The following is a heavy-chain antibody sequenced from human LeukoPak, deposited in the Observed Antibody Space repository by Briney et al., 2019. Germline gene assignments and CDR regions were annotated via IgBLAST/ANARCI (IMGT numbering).Heavy chain of an antibody. CDR3: ARGYCSSTSCYNYYYYGMDV. CDR2: MNPNSGNT. V-gene: IGHV1-8*01. Sequence: ASVKVSCKASGYTFTSYDINWVRQATGQGLEWMGWMNPNSGNTGYAQKFQGRVTMTRNTSMSTAYMELSSLRSEDTAVYYCARGYCSSTSCYNYYYYGMDVWGQGTTVTVSS. CDR1: GYTFTSYD. D-gene: IGHD2-2*02. J-gene: IGHJ6*02.